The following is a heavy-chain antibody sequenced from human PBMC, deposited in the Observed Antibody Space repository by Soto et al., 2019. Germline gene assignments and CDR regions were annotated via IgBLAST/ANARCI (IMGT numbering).Heavy chain of an antibody. Sequence: ASVKVSCKASGYTFTSYAMHWVRQAPGQRLEWMGWINAGNGNTKYSQKFQGRVTITRDTSASTAYMELRSLRSDDTAVYYCARDSQLGPQFYFDYWGQGTLVTVSS. CDR3: ARDSQLGPQFYFDY. CDR2: INAGNGNT. D-gene: IGHD1-1*01. J-gene: IGHJ4*02. V-gene: IGHV1-3*01. CDR1: GYTFTSYA.